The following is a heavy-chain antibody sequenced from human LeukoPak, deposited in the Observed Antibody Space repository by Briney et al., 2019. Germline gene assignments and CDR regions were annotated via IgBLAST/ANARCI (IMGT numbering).Heavy chain of an antibody. D-gene: IGHD6-13*01. Sequence: PSETLSLTCVVSGYSISSGYHWGWIRQPPGKGLEWIGSVYRSGTTYYDPSLKSRVTISVDTSKNQCSLRLSSVTAADTAIYYCARHPAPGIAAAGRYAFDYWGQGTLVTVSS. CDR2: VYRSGTT. J-gene: IGHJ4*02. CDR1: GYSISSGYH. CDR3: ARHPAPGIAAAGRYAFDY. V-gene: IGHV4-38-2*01.